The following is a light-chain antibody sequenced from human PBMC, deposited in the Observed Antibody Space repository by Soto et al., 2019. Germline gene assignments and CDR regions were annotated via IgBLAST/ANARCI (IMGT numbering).Light chain of an antibody. Sequence: EIVMTQSPATLSVSPGERATLSCRASQSVSSNLAWYQQKPGQAPRLLIYGASTRATGIPARFSGSGSGTEFTLTISSLQSEEFAVYYCQQYNTWPWTFGQGTKVEIK. CDR3: QQYNTWPWT. CDR2: GAS. CDR1: QSVSSN. V-gene: IGKV3-15*01. J-gene: IGKJ1*01.